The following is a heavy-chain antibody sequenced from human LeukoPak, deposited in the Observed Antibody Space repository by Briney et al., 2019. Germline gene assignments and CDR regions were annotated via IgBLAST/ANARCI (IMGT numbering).Heavy chain of an antibody. V-gene: IGHV3-48*01. Sequence: GGSLRLSCETSGFTFSTYNMRWVRQAPGKGLECVSYISGGTSTIYYADSVKGRFTISRDNAKSSLFLQMNSLRVEDTAVYYCARDRSLLSRASDIWGQGTMVTVSS. J-gene: IGHJ3*02. CDR1: GFTFSTYN. CDR3: ARDRSLLSRASDI. CDR2: ISGGTSTI.